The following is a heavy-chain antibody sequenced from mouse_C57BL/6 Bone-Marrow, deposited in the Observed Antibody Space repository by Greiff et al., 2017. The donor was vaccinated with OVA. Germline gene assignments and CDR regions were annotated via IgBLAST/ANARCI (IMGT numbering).Heavy chain of an antibody. CDR3: ARGTTVVAPFDY. J-gene: IGHJ2*01. Sequence: EVQVVESGGGLVKPGGSLKLSCAASGFTFSDYGMHWVRQAPEKGLEWVAYISSGSSTIYHADTVKGRFTISRDNAKNTLFLQMTSLRSEDTAMYYCARGTTVVAPFDYWGQGTTLTVSS. V-gene: IGHV5-17*01. CDR2: ISSGSSTI. CDR1: GFTFSDYG. D-gene: IGHD1-1*01.